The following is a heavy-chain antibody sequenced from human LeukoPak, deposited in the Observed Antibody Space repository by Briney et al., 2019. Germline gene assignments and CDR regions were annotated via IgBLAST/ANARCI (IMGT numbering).Heavy chain of an antibody. CDR3: ARRRVRYQKGMFDY. CDR2: INHSGST. Sequence: SETLSLTCAVYGGSFSGYYWSWIRQPPGKGLEWIGEINHSGSTNYNPSLKSRVTISVDTSKNQFSLKLSSVTAADTAVYYCARRRVRYQKGMFDYWGQGTLVTVSS. CDR1: GGSFSGYY. V-gene: IGHV4-34*01. J-gene: IGHJ4*02. D-gene: IGHD3-10*02.